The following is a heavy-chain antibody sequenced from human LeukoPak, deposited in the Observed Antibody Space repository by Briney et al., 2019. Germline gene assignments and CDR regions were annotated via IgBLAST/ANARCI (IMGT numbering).Heavy chain of an antibody. CDR3: ARDRAAAGLNNWFDP. CDR1: GYTFTGYY. D-gene: IGHD6-13*01. CDR2: INPKSGGT. V-gene: IGHV1-2*02. Sequence: ASVKVSCKASGYTFTGYYIHWVRQAPGQGLEWMGWINPKSGGTNYAQKFQGRVTMTRDTSINTAYMELSSLRSEDTAVYYCARDRAAAGLNNWFDPWGQGTRVTVSS. J-gene: IGHJ5*02.